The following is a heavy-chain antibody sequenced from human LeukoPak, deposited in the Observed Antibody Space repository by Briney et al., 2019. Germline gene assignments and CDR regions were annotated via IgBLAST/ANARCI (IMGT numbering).Heavy chain of an antibody. CDR2: IKQDGSEK. D-gene: IGHD3-16*01. V-gene: IGHV3-7*03. J-gene: IGHJ4*02. CDR1: GFTFSNYW. Sequence: QPGGSLRLSCAASGFTFSNYWMTWVRQAPGKGLEWVANIKQDGSEKYYVDSVKGRFTISRDNSKNTLYLQMNSLRAEDTAVYYCAKRGVEGDYWGQGTLVTVSS. CDR3: AKRGVEGDY.